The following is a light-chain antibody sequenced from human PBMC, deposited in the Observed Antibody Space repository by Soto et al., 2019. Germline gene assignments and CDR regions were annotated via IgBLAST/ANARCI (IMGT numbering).Light chain of an antibody. V-gene: IGLV2-23*01. J-gene: IGLJ1*01. Sequence: SALPQPAYVSGSPGQSITISCTGTSSDVGSYNLVSWYQQHPGKAPKPMIYEGSKRPSGVSNRFSGSKSGNTASLTISGLQAEDEADYYCCSYAGSSTFYVFGIGTKVTVL. CDR3: CSYAGSSTFYV. CDR1: SSDVGSYNL. CDR2: EGS.